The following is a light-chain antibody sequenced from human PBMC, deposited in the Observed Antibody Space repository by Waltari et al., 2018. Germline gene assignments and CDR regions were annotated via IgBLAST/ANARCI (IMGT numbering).Light chain of an antibody. CDR3: KSRDSSGNPL. J-gene: IGLJ2*01. CDR2: GKN. Sequence: SSELTQDPAVSVALGQTVKITCQGDSLRRLYASWYQQKPGQAPLLVIYGKNSRPSGIPDRVSGSSSGNTASLTITEAQAEDEADYYCKSRDSSGNPLFGGGTQLTVL. CDR1: SLRRLY. V-gene: IGLV3-19*01.